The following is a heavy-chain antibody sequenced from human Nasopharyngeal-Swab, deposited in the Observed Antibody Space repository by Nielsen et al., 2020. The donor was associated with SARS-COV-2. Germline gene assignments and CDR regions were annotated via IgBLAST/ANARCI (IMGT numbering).Heavy chain of an antibody. CDR2: IYPGNSDT. CDR3: ARQRTTLTLGRAFDL. J-gene: IGHJ3*01. V-gene: IGHV5-51*01. Sequence: GESLKISCKGFGHSFSNYWFAWVRQMPGKGLDLLGIIYPGNSDTRYSPSFQGQVTISADKSISTAYLQWSSLRASDAAIYYCARQRTTLTLGRAFDLWGQGTMVTVSS. CDR1: GHSFSNYW. D-gene: IGHD4-17*01.